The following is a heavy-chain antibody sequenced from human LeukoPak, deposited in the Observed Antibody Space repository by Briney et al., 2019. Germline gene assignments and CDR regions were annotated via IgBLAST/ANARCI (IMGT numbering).Heavy chain of an antibody. V-gene: IGHV4-4*07. D-gene: IGHD3-22*01. CDR3: AREAYYYDSSGYRKFDC. Sequence: SETLSLTCTVSGGSISSYYWSWIRQPAGKGLEWIGRIYSSGSTNYNPSLKSRVTMSVDTSKNQFSLKLSSVTAADTAVYYCAREAYYYDSSGYRKFDCWGQGTLVTVSS. CDR1: GGSISSYY. J-gene: IGHJ4*02. CDR2: IYSSGST.